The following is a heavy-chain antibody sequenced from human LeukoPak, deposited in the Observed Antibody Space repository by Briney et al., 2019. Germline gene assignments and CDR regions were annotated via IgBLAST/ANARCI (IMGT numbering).Heavy chain of an antibody. CDR1: RFTFSSYS. J-gene: IGHJ4*02. Sequence: GGSLRLSCVASRFTFSSYSMNWVRHAPGKGLEGVSSISSSSSYIYYADSVNGRFTISRDNATNSLYLQMNSLTAEDTAVYYCARVLDGSSWEIVGYWGQGTLVTVSS. CDR3: ARVLDGSSWEIVGY. D-gene: IGHD6-13*01. V-gene: IGHV3-21*01. CDR2: ISSSSSYI.